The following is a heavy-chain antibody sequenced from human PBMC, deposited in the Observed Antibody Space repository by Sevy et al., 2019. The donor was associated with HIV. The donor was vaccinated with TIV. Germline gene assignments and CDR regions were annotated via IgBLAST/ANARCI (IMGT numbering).Heavy chain of an antibody. V-gene: IGHV3-21*01. CDR1: GFTFSSYS. Sequence: GGSLRLSCAASGFTFSSYSMNWVRQAPGKGLEWVSSISSSSSYIYYADSVKGRFTISRDNAKNSLYLQMNSLRAEETAVYYCVRVDWNHRVFDYWGQGTLVTVSS. CDR3: VRVDWNHRVFDY. CDR2: ISSSSSYI. D-gene: IGHD1-1*01. J-gene: IGHJ4*02.